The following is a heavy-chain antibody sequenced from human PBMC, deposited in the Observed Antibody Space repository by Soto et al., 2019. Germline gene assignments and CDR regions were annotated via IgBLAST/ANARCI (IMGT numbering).Heavy chain of an antibody. V-gene: IGHV3-53*02. CDR1: GFIVSSNY. CDR2: IYSGGNT. J-gene: IGHJ4*02. CDR3: ARDLDFDY. Sequence: EVRLVETGGGLIQPGGSLRLSCAASGFIVSSNYMSWVRQAPGKGLEWVSIIYSGGNTYYADSVKGRFTISRDNSKNTLYLQMNSLRAEDTAVYYCARDLDFDYWGQGTLVTVSS.